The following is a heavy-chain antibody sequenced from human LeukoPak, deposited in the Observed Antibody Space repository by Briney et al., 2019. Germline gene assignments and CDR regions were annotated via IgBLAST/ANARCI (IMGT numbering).Heavy chain of an antibody. D-gene: IGHD3-16*02. V-gene: IGHV3-21*01. CDR3: VRHRTASDY. J-gene: IGHJ4*02. Sequence: GGSLRLSCAASGFIFSDNSMTWVRQAPGKGLEWVSSISPSSSYIFYSDSLKGRFTISRDNAKNSLYLQMNSLRVEDTAVYYCVRHRTASDYWGRGALVTVSS. CDR2: ISPSSSYI. CDR1: GFIFSDNS.